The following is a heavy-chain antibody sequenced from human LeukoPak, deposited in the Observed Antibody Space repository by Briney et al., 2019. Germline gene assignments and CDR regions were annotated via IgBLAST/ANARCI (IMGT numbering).Heavy chain of an antibody. V-gene: IGHV3-23*01. J-gene: IGHJ4*02. CDR1: GFTFSNYA. CDR3: AKDVDYGDYVVY. D-gene: IGHD4-17*01. Sequence: GGSLRLSCAASGFTFSNYAMSWVRQAPGRGPEWVSAISSRGDRTYYADSVKGRFTISRDNSKNTLYLQMNSLRAEDTAIYYCAKDVDYGDYVVYWGQGTLVTVSS. CDR2: ISSRGDRT.